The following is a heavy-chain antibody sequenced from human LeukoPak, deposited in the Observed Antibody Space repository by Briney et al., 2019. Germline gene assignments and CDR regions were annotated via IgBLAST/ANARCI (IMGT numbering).Heavy chain of an antibody. J-gene: IGHJ4*02. CDR1: VDSLSSISAT. V-gene: IGHV6-1*01. D-gene: IGHD6-6*01. Sequence: SQTLSLTCAVSVDSLSSISATWDWGRQSPSRGLEWLGRTYYKSKRFTDYAVYVKSQMTIRSDTSKNQFSLQLNAVTPQDTAIYYCARVRYSSRSHFDFWGQGTLVTVSS. CDR2: TYYKSKRFT. CDR3: ARVRYSSRSHFDF.